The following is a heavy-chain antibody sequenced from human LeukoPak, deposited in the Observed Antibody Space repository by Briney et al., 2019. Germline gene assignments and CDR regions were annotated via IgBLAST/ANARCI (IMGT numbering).Heavy chain of an antibody. Sequence: SETLSLTCSVSGASISYYYWSWIRQPPGKGLEWIGYIYTSGSTNYNPSLKSRVTVSVDTSKNQISLKMSSVTAADTAVYYCVRQHCSTISCYHMDVWGKGTTVTVSS. D-gene: IGHD2-2*01. CDR2: IYTSGST. CDR3: VRQHCSTISCYHMDV. J-gene: IGHJ6*03. V-gene: IGHV4-4*09. CDR1: GASISYYY.